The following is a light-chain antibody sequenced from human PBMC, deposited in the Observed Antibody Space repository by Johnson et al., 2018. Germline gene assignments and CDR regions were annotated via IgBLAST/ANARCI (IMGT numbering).Light chain of an antibody. J-gene: IGLJ1*01. Sequence: QSVLTQPPSVSAAPGQKVTISCSGSSSNIGNNYVSWYQQLPGTAPKLLIYENNKLPSGIPDRFYGSKSGTSATLGITGLQTGDEADYYCGTWDSSLSAGNVFGTGTKVTVL. CDR2: ENN. V-gene: IGLV1-51*02. CDR3: GTWDSSLSAGNV. CDR1: SSNIGNNY.